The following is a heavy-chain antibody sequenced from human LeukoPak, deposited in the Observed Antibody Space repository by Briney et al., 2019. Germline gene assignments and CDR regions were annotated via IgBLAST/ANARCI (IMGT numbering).Heavy chain of an antibody. CDR1: GVSISSGSYY. CDR2: IYTTGRT. J-gene: IGHJ4*02. Sequence: KPSQTLSLTCTVSGVSISSGSYYWRWIRQPAGKGLEWIVRIYTTGRTNYNPSLKNRLTMSVDTSKNQFSLKLSSVTAADTAVYYCARDRWMVRGVIRGYFFDYWGQGTLVTVSS. D-gene: IGHD3-10*01. V-gene: IGHV4-61*02. CDR3: ARDRWMVRGVIRGYFFDY.